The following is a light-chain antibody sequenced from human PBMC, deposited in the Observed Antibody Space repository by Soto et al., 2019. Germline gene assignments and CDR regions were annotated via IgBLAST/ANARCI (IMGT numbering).Light chain of an antibody. V-gene: IGLV2-18*02. Sequence: QSALTQPRSVSGSPGQSVTISCTGISSDVDSYNRVSWYQQPPGTAPKPMIYEVSNRPSGVPDRFSGSKSGNTASLTISGLQAEDEADYYCCSYAGSHTWVFGTGTKVTVL. CDR1: SSDVDSYNR. CDR3: CSYAGSHTWV. CDR2: EVS. J-gene: IGLJ1*01.